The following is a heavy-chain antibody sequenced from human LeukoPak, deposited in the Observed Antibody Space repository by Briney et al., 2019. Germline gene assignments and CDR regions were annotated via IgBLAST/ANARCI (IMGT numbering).Heavy chain of an antibody. CDR2: INSDGSST. J-gene: IGHJ4*02. CDR1: GFTFSSYW. CDR3: ARRRYDILTGGFDY. Sequence: GGSPRLSCAASGFTFSSYWMHWVCHAPGKGLVWVSRINSDGSSTSYADSVKGRFTISRDNAKNTLYLQMNSLRAEDTAVYYCARRRYDILTGGFDYWGQGTLVTVSS. V-gene: IGHV3-74*01. D-gene: IGHD3-9*01.